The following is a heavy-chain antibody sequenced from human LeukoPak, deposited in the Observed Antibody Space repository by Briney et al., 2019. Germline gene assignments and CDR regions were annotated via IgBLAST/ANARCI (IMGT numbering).Heavy chain of an antibody. CDR1: GFNFSNYP. CDR2: ISGDGDST. V-gene: IGHV3-64D*06. CDR3: ECYYYDSSGRPPIL. J-gene: IGHJ4*02. D-gene: IGHD3-22*01. Sequence: GGSLRLSCSASGFNFSNYPMYWVRQAPGKGLDYVSAISGDGDSTYYADSVKDRFTISRDNSKNTLYLQTSSLRTEDTGVYYCECYYYDSSGRPPILWGQGTLVTVSS.